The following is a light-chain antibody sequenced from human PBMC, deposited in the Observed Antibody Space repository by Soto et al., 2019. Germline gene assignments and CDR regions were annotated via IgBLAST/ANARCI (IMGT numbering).Light chain of an antibody. CDR2: EVS. Sequence: QSALTQPASVSGSPGQSTTISCTGTSSDVGGYNYVSWYQQHPGKAPKLMIYEVSNRPSGVSNRFSGSKSGNTASLTISGLQAEDEADYYCSSYTSSSTVWVFGGGTKVTVL. CDR1: SSDVGGYNY. CDR3: SSYTSSSTVWV. V-gene: IGLV2-14*01. J-gene: IGLJ3*02.